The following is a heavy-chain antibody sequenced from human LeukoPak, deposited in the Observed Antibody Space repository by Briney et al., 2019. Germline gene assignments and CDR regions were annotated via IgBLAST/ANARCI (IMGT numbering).Heavy chain of an antibody. V-gene: IGHV1-2*02. Sequence: ASVKVSCKASGYTFTGYYMHWVRQAPGQGLEWMGWINPNSGGTNYAQKFQGRVTMTRDTSISTAYMELSRLRSDDTAVYYCARVLRVAVSGADYWGQGTLVTVSS. CDR1: GYTFTGYY. J-gene: IGHJ4*02. CDR2: INPNSGGT. D-gene: IGHD6-19*01. CDR3: ARVLRVAVSGADY.